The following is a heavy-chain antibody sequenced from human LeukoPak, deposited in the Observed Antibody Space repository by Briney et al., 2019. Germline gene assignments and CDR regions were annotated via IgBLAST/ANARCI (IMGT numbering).Heavy chain of an antibody. V-gene: IGHV3-49*03. CDR1: GFKFGDFA. Sequence: PGRSLRHSCTASGFKFGDFAMSWFRQAPGRGLEWVSFIRSKAYGGITQYAASVKGRITTSRDDSKSIAYLEVNSLKSEDTAVYYCTRTPAIDWLLSGYYFDYWGQGTLVTVSS. J-gene: IGHJ4*02. CDR2: IRSKAYGGIT. CDR3: TRTPAIDWLLSGYYFDY. D-gene: IGHD3-9*01.